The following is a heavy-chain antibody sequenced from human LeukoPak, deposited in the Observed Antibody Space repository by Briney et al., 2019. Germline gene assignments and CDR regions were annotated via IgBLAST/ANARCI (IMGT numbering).Heavy chain of an antibody. V-gene: IGHV4-4*09. Sequence: NPSETLSLTCPVSSGSISSYYWSWIRQPPGKGLEWIGYIYTSGSADYNPSLKSRVTISVDTSKNQFSLKLSSVTTADTAVHYCARMDYYYYYMDVWGKGTPVTVSS. CDR1: SGSISSYY. CDR2: IYTSGSA. CDR3: ARMDYYYYYMDV. J-gene: IGHJ6*03.